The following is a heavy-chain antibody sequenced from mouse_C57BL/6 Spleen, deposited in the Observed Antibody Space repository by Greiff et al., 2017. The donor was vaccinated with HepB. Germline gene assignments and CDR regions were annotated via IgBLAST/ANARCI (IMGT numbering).Heavy chain of an antibody. CDR2: IDPSDSYT. CDR3: ARGLRGFAY. D-gene: IGHD1-1*01. J-gene: IGHJ3*01. V-gene: IGHV1-59*01. Sequence: QVQLQQPGAELVRPGPSVKLSCKASGYTFTSYWMHWVKQRPGQGLEWIGVIDPSDSYTNYNQKFKGKATLTVDTSSSTAYMQLSSLTSEDSAVYYCARGLRGFAYWGQGTLVTVSA. CDR1: GYTFTSYW.